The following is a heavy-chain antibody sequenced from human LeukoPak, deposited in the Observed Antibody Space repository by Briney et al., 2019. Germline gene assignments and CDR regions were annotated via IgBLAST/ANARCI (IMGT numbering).Heavy chain of an antibody. J-gene: IGHJ5*02. CDR2: INHSGST. V-gene: IGHV4-34*01. CDR1: GGSFSGYY. CDR3: TGDERRGTYGHWFDP. Sequence: SETLSLTCAVYGGSFSGYYWSWIRQPPGKGLEWIGEINHSGSTNYNPSLKSRVPISVDTSKNQFSLKLTSVTAADTAVYYCTGDERRGTYGHWFDPWGQGILVTVSS. D-gene: IGHD3-16*01.